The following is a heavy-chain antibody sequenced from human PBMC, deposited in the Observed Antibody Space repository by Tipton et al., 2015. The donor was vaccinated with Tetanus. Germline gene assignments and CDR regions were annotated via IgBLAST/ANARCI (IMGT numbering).Heavy chain of an antibody. CDR3: ARANYDFPKKGPFDS. J-gene: IGHJ4*02. V-gene: IGHV4-61*08. Sequence: LRLSCTVSGGSLRSGDHYWSWSRQPPGKGLEWLAYISASGSTNSNYSLKSRITISQDTAKNQFSLKLTSVNAADTAVYYCARANYDFPKKGPFDSWGQGTLVTVSS. CDR1: GGSLRSGDHY. D-gene: IGHD3-3*01. CDR2: ISASGST.